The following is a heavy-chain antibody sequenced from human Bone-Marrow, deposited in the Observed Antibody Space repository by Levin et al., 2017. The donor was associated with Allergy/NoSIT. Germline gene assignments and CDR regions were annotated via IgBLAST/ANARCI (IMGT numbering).Heavy chain of an antibody. CDR2: IYYSGVT. D-gene: IGHD6-6*01. J-gene: IGHJ4*02. V-gene: IGHV4-39*07. CDR1: GGSISSSTHY. Sequence: KSSETLSLTCTVSGGSISSSTHYWGWVRQAPGKGLEWIGSIYYSGVTYYNPTLKSRVTISVDRSKNQFSLNLSSVTAAATAVYYCARERDLIGARAPFDYWGQGTLVTVSS. CDR3: ARERDLIGARAPFDY.